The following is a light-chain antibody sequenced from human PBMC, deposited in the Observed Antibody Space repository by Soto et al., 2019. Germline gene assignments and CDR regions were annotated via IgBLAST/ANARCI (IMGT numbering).Light chain of an antibody. V-gene: IGKV3-15*01. J-gene: IGKJ1*01. CDR1: QSVSAN. CDR3: QQYNNWPRT. CDR2: GAS. Sequence: EIVVTQSPDTLSVSPGERATLSCRASQSVSANLAWYQQKPVQAPRLLIYGASTRATGVPARFSGSGSGTEFTLTIGSLQSEDFAVYYCQQYNNWPRTFGQGTKVDIK.